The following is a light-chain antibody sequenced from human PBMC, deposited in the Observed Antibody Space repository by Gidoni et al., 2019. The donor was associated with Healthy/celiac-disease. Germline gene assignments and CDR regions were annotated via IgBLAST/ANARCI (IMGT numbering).Light chain of an antibody. CDR2: KAS. CDR1: QSISSW. J-gene: IGKJ1*01. Sequence: DIQMTQSPSTLSASVGDRVTITCRASQSISSWLAWYQQKPGKAPKLLIYKASSLESGVPSRFSGSGSGTEFTLTIRSLQPDDFATYYCQQYNQWTFGQGTKVEIK. CDR3: QQYNQWT. V-gene: IGKV1-5*03.